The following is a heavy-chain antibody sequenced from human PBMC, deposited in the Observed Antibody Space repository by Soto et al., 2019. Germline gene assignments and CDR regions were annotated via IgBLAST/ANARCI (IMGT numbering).Heavy chain of an antibody. CDR3: ARHVGLYNSNGMDV. CDR2: NYSAGST. V-gene: IGHV4-39*01. J-gene: IGHJ6*02. D-gene: IGHD1-20*01. Sequence: PSETLSLTCTVSAASISSSDCYWGWIRQPPGKGLEWIGSNYSAGSTYYNPSLKSRPTMSIDTSKNQFSLKLSSGTAADTAVYSCARHVGLYNSNGMDVWGQGTTVAVSS. CDR1: AASISSSDCY.